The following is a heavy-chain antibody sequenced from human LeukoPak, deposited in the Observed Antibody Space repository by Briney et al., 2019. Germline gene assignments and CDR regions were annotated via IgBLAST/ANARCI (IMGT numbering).Heavy chain of an antibody. J-gene: IGHJ4*02. D-gene: IGHD6-13*01. V-gene: IGHV3-21*01. CDR2: ISSSSSYI. CDR3: ARELVEIAAAATDY. Sequence: GGSLRLSCAASGFXFSSYSINWVRQAPGKGLEWVSSISSSSSYIYYADSVKGRFTISRDNAKNSLYLQMYSLRVEDTAVYYCARELVEIAAAATDYWGQGTLVTVSS. CDR1: GFXFSSYS.